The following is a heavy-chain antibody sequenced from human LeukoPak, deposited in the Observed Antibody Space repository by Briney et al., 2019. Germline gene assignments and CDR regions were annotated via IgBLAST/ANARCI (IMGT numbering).Heavy chain of an antibody. CDR3: AKRWDVRYFDY. CDR2: ISGSGTT. CDR1: GFTFSSYA. J-gene: IGHJ4*02. Sequence: GGPLRLSCAASGFTFSSYAMTWIRQAPGKGLEWVSSISGSGTTYYADSVKGRFTISRDNSKNTLYLQMNSLRVEDTAVYYCAKRWDVRYFDYWGQGTLVTVSS. D-gene: IGHD1-26*01. V-gene: IGHV3-23*01.